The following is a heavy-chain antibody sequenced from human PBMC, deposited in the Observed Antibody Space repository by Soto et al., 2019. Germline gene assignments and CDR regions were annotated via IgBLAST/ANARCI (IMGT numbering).Heavy chain of an antibody. J-gene: IGHJ4*02. Sequence: GGSLRLSCAASGFTFSSYAMSWVRQAPGKGLEWISYIDTSSTKIYYADSVKGRFTISRDNAKNSLYLEMNSLRDEDTAVYYCASHYDMWSGYLSPVDYWGQGTQVTVSS. CDR2: IDTSSTKI. D-gene: IGHD3-3*01. CDR1: GFTFSSYA. CDR3: ASHYDMWSGYLSPVDY. V-gene: IGHV3-48*02.